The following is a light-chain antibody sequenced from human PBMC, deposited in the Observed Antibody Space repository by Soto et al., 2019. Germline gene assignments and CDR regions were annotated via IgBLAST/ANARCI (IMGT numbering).Light chain of an antibody. Sequence: DIQMTQSPSSLSASVGDRVTITCRVSQGISNYLAWYQQKPGKVPKLLIYAASTLQSGVPSRFSGSGSGTDFTLTISSLQPEDVATYYCQKYNSALTWTFGQGTKVEIK. V-gene: IGKV1-27*01. CDR1: QGISNY. CDR3: QKYNSALTWT. J-gene: IGKJ1*01. CDR2: AAS.